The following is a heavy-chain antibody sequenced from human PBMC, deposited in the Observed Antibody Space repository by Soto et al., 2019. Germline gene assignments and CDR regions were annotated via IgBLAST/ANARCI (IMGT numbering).Heavy chain of an antibody. CDR1: GYTFTSYA. D-gene: IGHD6-13*01. Sequence: GASVKVSCKASGYTFTSYAMHWVRQAPGQRLEWMGWINAGNGNTKYSQKSQGRVTITRDTSASTAYMELSSLRSEDTAVYYCARGKIAAADRRWFDPWGQGTLVTVSS. CDR3: ARGKIAAADRRWFDP. J-gene: IGHJ5*02. CDR2: INAGNGNT. V-gene: IGHV1-3*01.